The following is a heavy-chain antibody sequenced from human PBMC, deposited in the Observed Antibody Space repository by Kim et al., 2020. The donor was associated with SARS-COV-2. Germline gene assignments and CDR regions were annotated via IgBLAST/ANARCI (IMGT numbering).Heavy chain of an antibody. Sequence: SETLSLTCTVSGGSISSGGYYWSWIRQHPGKGLEWIGYIYYSGSTYYNPSLKSRVTISVDTSKNQFSLKLSSVTAADTAVYYCARAEYFDWLIQHWGQGTLVTVSS. D-gene: IGHD3-9*01. CDR1: GGSISSGGYY. V-gene: IGHV4-31*03. CDR2: IYYSGST. CDR3: ARAEYFDWLIQH. J-gene: IGHJ1*01.